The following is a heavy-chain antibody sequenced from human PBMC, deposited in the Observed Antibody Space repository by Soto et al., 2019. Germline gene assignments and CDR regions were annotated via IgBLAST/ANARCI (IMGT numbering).Heavy chain of an antibody. CDR3: ARGTPLAERYDSSGQLLS. Sequence: PGGSLRLSCAASGFTVSSNYMSWVRQAPGKGLEWVSVIYSGGSTYYADSVKGRFTISRDNSKNTLYLQMNSLRAEDTAVYYCARGTPLAERYDSSGQLLSWGQGTLVTVSS. J-gene: IGHJ5*02. CDR2: IYSGGST. V-gene: IGHV3-53*01. D-gene: IGHD3-22*01. CDR1: GFTVSSNY.